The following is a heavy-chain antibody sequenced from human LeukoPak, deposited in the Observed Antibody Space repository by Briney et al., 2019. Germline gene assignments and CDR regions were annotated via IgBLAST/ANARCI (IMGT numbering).Heavy chain of an antibody. V-gene: IGHV3-30-3*01. J-gene: IGHJ6*02. Sequence: GGSLRLSCAASGFTFSNYAMHWVRQAPGKGLEWVAVISFDGNNKFYADSVKGRFTISRDNSKNTLYLQMNSLRSEDTAVYYCARSGERLYSAYEGGDGLDVWGQGTTVTVSS. CDR1: GFTFSNYA. D-gene: IGHD5-12*01. CDR2: ISFDGNNK. CDR3: ARSGERLYSAYEGGDGLDV.